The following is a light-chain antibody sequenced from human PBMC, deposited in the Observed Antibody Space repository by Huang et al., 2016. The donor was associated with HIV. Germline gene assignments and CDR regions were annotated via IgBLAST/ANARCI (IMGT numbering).Light chain of an antibody. J-gene: IGKJ2*01. CDR3: QQYGGSPPYT. V-gene: IGKV3-20*01. CDR2: GAA. Sequence: EIVLTQSPGTLSLSPGERATLSCRASQSVSSNYLAWYQHKPGQDPRLIIYGAASRATGIPDRFRGSGSVTDFTLTISRLEPEDFAVYYCQQYGGSPPYTFGQGTNLEIK. CDR1: QSVSSNY.